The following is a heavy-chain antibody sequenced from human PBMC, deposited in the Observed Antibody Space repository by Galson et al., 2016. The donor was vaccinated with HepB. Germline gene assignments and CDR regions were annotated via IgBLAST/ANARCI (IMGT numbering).Heavy chain of an antibody. CDR2: IYWDDDR. D-gene: IGHD2-21*01. CDR1: GFSISASGVD. Sequence: PSLVKPTQTLTLTCTFSGFSISASGVDVGGLALIRQPPGKALEWVALIYWDDDRRYSPSLRNRLTITKDTSKNQAGFTMTNMDPVDTATYYCAHQIAGSYYFNYWGQGILVTVSS. V-gene: IGHV2-5*02. CDR3: AHQIAGSYYFNY. J-gene: IGHJ4*01.